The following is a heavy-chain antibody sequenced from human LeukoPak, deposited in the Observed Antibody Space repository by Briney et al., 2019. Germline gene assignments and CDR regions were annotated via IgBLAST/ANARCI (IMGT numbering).Heavy chain of an antibody. D-gene: IGHD1-1*01. J-gene: IGHJ4*01. CDR2: IYYSGST. Sequence: PSETLSLTCTVSGGSISSSSYYWSWIRQPPGKGLEWIGSIYYSGSTYYNPSLKSRVTISAATSKNQFSLRLSTVTDAATAVYYWSTDSYMDNLNFWGKGTLVTVSS. CDR3: STDSYMDNLNF. CDR1: GGSISSSSYY. V-gene: IGHV4-39*01.